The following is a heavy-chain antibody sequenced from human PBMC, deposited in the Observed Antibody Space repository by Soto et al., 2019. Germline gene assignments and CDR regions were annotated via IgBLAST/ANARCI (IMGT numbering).Heavy chain of an antibody. J-gene: IGHJ4*02. Sequence: PGEALNSSCKGSGYSFACSLITLGREPPGKRQGGRGGIDHSDSRNYNSPYIRHHIAISATKSITSVFLEGSSVRSSDTAVYYCARQTYDSDTGPNFQYYFDSWGQGTPVTVSS. CDR3: ARQTYDSDTGPNFQYYFDS. CDR1: GYSFACSL. CDR2: IDHSDSRN. V-gene: IGHV5-10-1*01. D-gene: IGHD3-22*01.